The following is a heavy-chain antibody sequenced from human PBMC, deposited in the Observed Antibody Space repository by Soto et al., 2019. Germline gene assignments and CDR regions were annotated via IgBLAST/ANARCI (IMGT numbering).Heavy chain of an antibody. J-gene: IGHJ4*02. D-gene: IGHD6-13*01. Sequence: SGTMSLTCSVSVCSISSSNWWSWVRPPPGKGLEWIGEIYHSGSTNYNPSLKSRVTISVDKSKNQFSLKLSSVTAADTAVYSCASGVGSSACFAIWVQGTLVPVSS. CDR3: ASGVGSSACFAI. CDR2: IYHSGST. CDR1: VCSISSSNW. V-gene: IGHV4-4*02.